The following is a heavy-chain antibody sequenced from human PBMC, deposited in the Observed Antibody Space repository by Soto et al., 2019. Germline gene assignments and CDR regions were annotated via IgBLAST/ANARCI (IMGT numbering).Heavy chain of an antibody. D-gene: IGHD4-17*01. J-gene: IGHJ4*02. CDR1: GYHFTSYC. Sequence: GESLKISYKRSGYHFTSYCIIWVSQLPGKGLEWMGRIDPSDSYTNYSPSFQGHVTISADKSISTAYLQWSSLKASDTAMYYCARQDDGGNTQRDYWGQGTLVTVS. CDR2: IDPSDSYT. V-gene: IGHV5-10-1*01. CDR3: ARQDDGGNTQRDY.